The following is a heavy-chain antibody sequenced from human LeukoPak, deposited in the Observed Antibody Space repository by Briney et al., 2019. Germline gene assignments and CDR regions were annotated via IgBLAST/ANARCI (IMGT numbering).Heavy chain of an antibody. Sequence: GGSLRLSCAASGFTVSSNFVSWVRQAPGKGLEWVSVMYSGGTAYYADSVKGRFTISRNNSKNTRYLQMNSLRAEDTAVYYCARLSNSSWYGHWGQGTLVTVSS. CDR1: GFTVSSNF. D-gene: IGHD2/OR15-2a*01. CDR3: ARLSNSSWYGH. J-gene: IGHJ5*02. CDR2: MYSGGTA. V-gene: IGHV3-53*01.